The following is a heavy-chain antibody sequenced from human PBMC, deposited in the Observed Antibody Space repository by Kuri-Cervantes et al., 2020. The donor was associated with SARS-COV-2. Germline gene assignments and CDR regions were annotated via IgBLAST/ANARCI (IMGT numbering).Heavy chain of an antibody. J-gene: IGHJ4*02. CDR1: GFTFSSYG. CDR3: ARDRGDFWSGAINY. CDR2: ISYDGSNK. V-gene: IGHV3-30*03. Sequence: GGSLRLSCAASGFTFSSYGMHWVRQAPGKGLEWVAVISYDGSNKYYADSVKGRFTISRDNAKNSLYLQMNSLCAEDTAVYYCARDRGDFWSGAINYWGQGTLVTVSS. D-gene: IGHD3-3*01.